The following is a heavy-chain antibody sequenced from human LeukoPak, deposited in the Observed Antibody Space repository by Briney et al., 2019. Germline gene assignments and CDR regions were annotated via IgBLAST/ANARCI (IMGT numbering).Heavy chain of an antibody. D-gene: IGHD3-10*01. CDR3: ANGRSGVRGVNY. CDR2: ISGSGGST. CDR1: GFTFSSYG. V-gene: IGHV3-23*01. Sequence: GGSLRLSCAASGFTFSSYGMHWVRQAPGKGLEWVSAISGSGGSTYYADSVKGRFTISRDNSKNTLYLQMNSLRAEDTAVYYCANGRSGVRGVNYWGQGTLVTVSS. J-gene: IGHJ4*02.